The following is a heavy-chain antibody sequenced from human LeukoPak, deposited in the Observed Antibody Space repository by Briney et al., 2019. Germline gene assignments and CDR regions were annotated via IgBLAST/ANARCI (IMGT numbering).Heavy chain of an antibody. D-gene: IGHD1-1*01. CDR2: ISSSSSYI. CDR1: GFTFSSYS. CDR3: AGDAYDPPLYYIDV. V-gene: IGHV3-21*01. J-gene: IGHJ6*03. Sequence: PGGSLRLTCAASGFTFSSYSFNWVRQAPGKRLEWVSSISSSSSYIYYADSVKGRFTISRDNAKNSLYLQMNSLRAEDTAVYYCAGDAYDPPLYYIDVWGQGTMVTVSS.